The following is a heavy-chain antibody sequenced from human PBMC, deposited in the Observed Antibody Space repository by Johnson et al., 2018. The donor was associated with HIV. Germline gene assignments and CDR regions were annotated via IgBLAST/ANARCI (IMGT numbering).Heavy chain of an antibody. CDR2: IRFDGSNV. J-gene: IGHJ3*02. D-gene: IGHD3-10*01. Sequence: VQLVESGGGVVQPGGSLRLSCAASGFTFKSYGMHWVRQAPGKGREWVAFIRFDGSNVHYGESVKGRFTIARDKSKNTLYLQMGSLRAEDTAVYYCARIKRSLLWYDAFDIWGQGTMVTVSS. CDR3: ARIKRSLLWYDAFDI. V-gene: IGHV3-30*02. CDR1: GFTFKSYG.